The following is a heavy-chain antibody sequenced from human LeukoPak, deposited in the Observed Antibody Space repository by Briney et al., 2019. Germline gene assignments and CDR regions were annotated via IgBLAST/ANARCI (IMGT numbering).Heavy chain of an antibody. CDR3: AKDGAGAPAAPGY. J-gene: IGHJ4*02. D-gene: IGHD2-2*01. CDR2: IWYDGSNK. CDR1: GFTFSSYG. Sequence: PGRSLRLSCAASGFTFSSYGMHWVRQAPGKGLEWVAVIWYDGSNKYYADSVKGRFTISRDNSKNTLYLQMNSLRAEDTAVYYCAKDGAGAPAAPGYWGQGTLVTVSS. V-gene: IGHV3-33*06.